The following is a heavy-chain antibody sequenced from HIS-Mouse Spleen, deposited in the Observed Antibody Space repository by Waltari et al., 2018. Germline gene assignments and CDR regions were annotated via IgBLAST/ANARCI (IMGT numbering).Heavy chain of an antibody. CDR1: GFSLSTSGMC. J-gene: IGHJ4*02. CDR3: ARIAEGYSSGWYAFDY. V-gene: IGHV2-70*15. CDR2: IVWDDDK. D-gene: IGHD6-19*01. Sequence: QVTLRESGPALVKPTQTLTLTCTFSGFSLSTSGMCVSWIRQPPGKALEWLASIVWDDDKYYSTSLKTRLTISKDTSKNQVVLTMTNMDPVDTATYYCARIAEGYSSGWYAFDYWGQGTLVTVSS.